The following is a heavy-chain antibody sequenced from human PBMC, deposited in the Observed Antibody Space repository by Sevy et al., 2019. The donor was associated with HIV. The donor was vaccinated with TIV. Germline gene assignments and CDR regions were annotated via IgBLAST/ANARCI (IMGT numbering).Heavy chain of an antibody. CDR2: ISSNGGST. V-gene: IGHV3-64*01. CDR3: ARTGAAGPLDY. D-gene: IGHD6-13*01. J-gene: IGHJ4*02. Sequence: GGSLRLSCAASGFTFSSYAMHWVRQAPGKGLEYVSAISSNGGSTYYANSVKGRFTISRDNSKNTLYLQMGSLRAEDMAVYYCARTGAAGPLDYWGQGTLVTVSS. CDR1: GFTFSSYA.